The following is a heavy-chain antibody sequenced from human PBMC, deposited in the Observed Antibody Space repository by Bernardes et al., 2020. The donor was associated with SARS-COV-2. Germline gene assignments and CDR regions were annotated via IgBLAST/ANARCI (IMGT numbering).Heavy chain of an antibody. Sequence: GGSLRLSCAASGFTFSSYAMSWVRQAPGKGLEWVSAISGSGGSTYYADSVKGRFTISRDNSKNTLYLQMNSLRAEDTAVYYCAKWVIVVVITRDGYYGMDVWGQGTTVIVSS. CDR3: AKWVIVVVITRDGYYGMDV. CDR1: GFTFSSYA. D-gene: IGHD3-22*01. CDR2: ISGSGGST. V-gene: IGHV3-23*01. J-gene: IGHJ6*02.